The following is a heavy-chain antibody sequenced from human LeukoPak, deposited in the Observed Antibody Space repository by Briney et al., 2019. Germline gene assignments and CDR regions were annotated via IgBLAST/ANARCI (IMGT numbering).Heavy chain of an antibody. Sequence: GGSLRLSCAASEFTVSSNYMSWVRQAPGKGLEWVSVIYSGGSTYYADSVKGRCTISRDNSKNTLYLQMNSLRAEDTAVYYCAREIRYFDWSLDYWGQGTLVTVSS. J-gene: IGHJ4*02. D-gene: IGHD3-9*01. V-gene: IGHV3-66*01. CDR1: EFTVSSNY. CDR3: AREIRYFDWSLDY. CDR2: IYSGGST.